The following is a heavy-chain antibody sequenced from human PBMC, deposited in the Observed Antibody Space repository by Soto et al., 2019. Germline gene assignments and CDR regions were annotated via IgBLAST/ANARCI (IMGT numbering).Heavy chain of an antibody. CDR2: INPSGGST. CDR3: ARDRPLLGQQLVRVGHWFDP. J-gene: IGHJ5*02. V-gene: IGHV1-46*01. CDR1: GYTFTSYY. D-gene: IGHD6-13*01. Sequence: ASVKVSCKASGYTFTSYYMHWVRQAPGQGLEWMGIINPSGGSTSCAQKFQGRVTMTRDTSTSTVYMELSSLRSEDTAVYYCARDRPLLGQQLVRVGHWFDPWGQGTLVTVSS.